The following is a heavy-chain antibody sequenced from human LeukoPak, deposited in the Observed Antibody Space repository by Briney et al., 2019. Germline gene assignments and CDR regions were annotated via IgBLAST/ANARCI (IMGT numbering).Heavy chain of an antibody. CDR3: AFLHLYSYMLYYFDY. CDR2: ISGSGGST. D-gene: IGHD5-18*01. Sequence: GGSLRLSCAASGFTFSSYGMSWVRQAPGKELEWVSAISGSGGSTYYADSVKGRFTISRDNSKNTLYLQMNSLRAEDTAVYYCAFLHLYSYMLYYFDYWGQGTLVTVSS. V-gene: IGHV3-23*01. CDR1: GFTFSSYG. J-gene: IGHJ4*02.